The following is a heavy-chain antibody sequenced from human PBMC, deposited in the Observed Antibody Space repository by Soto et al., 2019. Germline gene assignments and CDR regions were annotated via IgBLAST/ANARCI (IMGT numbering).Heavy chain of an antibody. CDR1: GYTFTSYG. CDR3: AREPNYFDY. CDR2: ISAYNGNT. Sequence: QVKLVQSGAEVKKPGASVKVCCKASGYTFTSYGISWVRQAPGQGLERMVWISAYNGNTKYAQKLQGRVTMTTDTSTSTADMELRSLRSDDTAVYYSAREPNYFDYWGQVTLVTVSS. V-gene: IGHV1-18*01. J-gene: IGHJ4*02.